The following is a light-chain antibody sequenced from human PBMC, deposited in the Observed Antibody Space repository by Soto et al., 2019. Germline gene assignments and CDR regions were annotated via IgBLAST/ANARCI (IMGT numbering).Light chain of an antibody. CDR1: SSDVGGYNY. Sequence: QSVLTQPASLSGSPGQSITISCTGTSSDVGGYNYVSWFQHHPGKAPKLMIYEVSYRPSGVSNRFSGSKSGDTASLTISGLQAEDEADYYCSSFTNTITRYAFGTGTKVTVL. V-gene: IGLV2-14*01. J-gene: IGLJ1*01. CDR2: EVS. CDR3: SSFTNTITRYA.